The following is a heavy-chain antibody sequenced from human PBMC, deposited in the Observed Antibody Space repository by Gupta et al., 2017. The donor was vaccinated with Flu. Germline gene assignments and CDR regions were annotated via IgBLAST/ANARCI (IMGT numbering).Heavy chain of an antibody. D-gene: IGHD2-15*01. J-gene: IGHJ3*02. Sequence: EVQLVESGGGLVKPGGSLRLSCAASGFTFSSYSMNWVRQAPGKGLEWVSSISSSSSYIYYADSVKGRFTISRDNAKNSLYLQMNSLRAEDTAVYYCARGGPWSNDAFDIWGQGTMVTVSS. CDR2: ISSSSSYI. CDR1: GFTFSSYS. V-gene: IGHV3-21*01. CDR3: ARGGPWSNDAFDI.